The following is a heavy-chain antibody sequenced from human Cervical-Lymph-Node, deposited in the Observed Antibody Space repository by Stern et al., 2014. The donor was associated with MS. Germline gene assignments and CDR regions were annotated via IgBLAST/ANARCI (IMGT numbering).Heavy chain of an antibody. CDR1: GFTSSDHY. CDR2: TRSKADSYTT. J-gene: IGHJ4*02. D-gene: IGHD3-16*01. Sequence: EVQLVESGGGLVQPGGSLRLSCAASGFTSSDHYMDWVRQAPGKGLEWVGRTRSKADSYTTEYAASVKGRFTISRDDSKNSLYLQMNSLKTEDTDVYYCARDVQGSYDLWGQGTLVTVSS. V-gene: IGHV3-72*01. CDR3: ARDVQGSYDL.